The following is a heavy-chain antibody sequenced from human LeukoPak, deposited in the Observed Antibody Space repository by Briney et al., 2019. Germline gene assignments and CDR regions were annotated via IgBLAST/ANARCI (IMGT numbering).Heavy chain of an antibody. V-gene: IGHV4-31*03. Sequence: PSETLSLTCTVSGGSISSGGYYWSWIRQHPGKGLEWIGYIYYSGSTYYNPSLKSRVTISADTSKNQFSLKLSSVTAADTAVYYCARERVPAAPYYYGMDVWGKGTTVTVSS. D-gene: IGHD2-2*01. CDR1: GGSISSGGYY. CDR2: IYYSGST. CDR3: ARERVPAAPYYYGMDV. J-gene: IGHJ6*04.